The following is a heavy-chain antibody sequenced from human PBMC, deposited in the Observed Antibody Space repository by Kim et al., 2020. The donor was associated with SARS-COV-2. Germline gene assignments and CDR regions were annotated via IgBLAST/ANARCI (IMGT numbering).Heavy chain of an antibody. CDR3: AKRVGYTSDWYYFDY. CDR1: GFTFSNYA. D-gene: IGHD6-19*01. V-gene: IGHV3-23*01. CDR2: ISSGGGNT. Sequence: GGSLRLSCAASGFTFSNYAMNWVRQAPGKGLEWVSVISSGGGNTYYADSVKGRFTISRDNSKNTLYLQMNSLRADDTAVYYCAKRVGYTSDWYYFDYWGQGTLVTVSS. J-gene: IGHJ4*02.